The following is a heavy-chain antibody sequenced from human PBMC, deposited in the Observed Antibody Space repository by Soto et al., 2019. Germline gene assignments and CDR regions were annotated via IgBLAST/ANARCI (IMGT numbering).Heavy chain of an antibody. Sequence: GGSLRLSCAASGFAFSNAWMSWVRQAPGKGLEWVGRIKSKTDGGTTDYAAPVKGRFTISRDDSKNTLYLQMNSLKTEDTAVYYCTTDPITMIVVVDNWFDPWGQGTLFTVSS. CDR2: IKSKTDGGTT. J-gene: IGHJ5*02. CDR3: TTDPITMIVVVDNWFDP. CDR1: GFAFSNAW. D-gene: IGHD3-22*01. V-gene: IGHV3-15*01.